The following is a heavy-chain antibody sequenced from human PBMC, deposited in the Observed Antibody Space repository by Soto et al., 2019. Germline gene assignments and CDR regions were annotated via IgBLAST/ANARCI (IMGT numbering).Heavy chain of an antibody. CDR3: ARDSAVTSWPTGYYYYGMDV. CDR2: IWYDGSNK. Sequence: PGVSLRLSVAASGFTCSSYGMHWVRQGTGKGLDWVAVIWYDGSNKYYADSVKGRFTVSRDNSKNTLYLQMNSLRAEDTAAYYCARDSAVTSWPTGYYYYGMDVWGQGTTVTVSS. CDR1: GFTCSSYG. D-gene: IGHD2-2*01. V-gene: IGHV3-33*01. J-gene: IGHJ6*02.